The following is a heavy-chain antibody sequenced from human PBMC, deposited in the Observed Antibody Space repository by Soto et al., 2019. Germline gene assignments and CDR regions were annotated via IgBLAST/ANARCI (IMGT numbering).Heavy chain of an antibody. D-gene: IGHD3-10*01. CDR3: AKDGSDLGAWIQL. Sequence: EVQLVESGGGLVQPGRSLRLSCAASGFTFDDYAMHWVRQAPGKGLERVSGISWNSGSIGYEDSVKGRFTISRDNAKNSLYLQMNSLRAEDTALYYCAKDGSDLGAWIQLWGQGTLVTVSS. CDR1: GFTFDDYA. J-gene: IGHJ1*01. CDR2: ISWNSGSI. V-gene: IGHV3-9*01.